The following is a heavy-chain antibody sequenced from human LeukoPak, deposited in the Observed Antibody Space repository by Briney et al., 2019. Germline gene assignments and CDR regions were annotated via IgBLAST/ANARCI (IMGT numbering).Heavy chain of an antibody. CDR2: INPNSGGT. CDR1: GYTFTGYY. V-gene: IGHV1-2*02. Sequence: ASVKVSCKASGYTFTGYYMHWVRRAPGQGLEWMGWINPNSGGTNYAQKFQGRVTMTRDTSISTAYMELSRLRSDDTAVYYCARGNYGASYYFDYWGQGTLVTVSS. D-gene: IGHD4-17*01. CDR3: ARGNYGASYYFDY. J-gene: IGHJ4*02.